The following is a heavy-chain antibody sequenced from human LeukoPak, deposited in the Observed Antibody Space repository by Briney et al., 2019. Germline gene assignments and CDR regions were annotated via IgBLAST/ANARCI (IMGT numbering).Heavy chain of an antibody. Sequence: ASVKVSCEASGYTFTSYYMHWVRQAPGQGLEWMGIINPSGGSTSYAQKFQGRVTMTRDTSTSTVYMELSSLRSEDTAVYYCARGVVVMTIEDNWFDPWGQGTLVTVSS. CDR2: INPSGGST. D-gene: IGHD3-22*01. J-gene: IGHJ5*02. CDR3: ARGVVVMTIEDNWFDP. V-gene: IGHV1-46*01. CDR1: GYTFTSYY.